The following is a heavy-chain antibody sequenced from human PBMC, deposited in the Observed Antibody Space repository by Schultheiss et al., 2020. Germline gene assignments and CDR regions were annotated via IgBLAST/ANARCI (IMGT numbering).Heavy chain of an antibody. D-gene: IGHD1-14*01. CDR1: GYTFTSYA. J-gene: IGHJ6*03. CDR2: INPNSGGT. Sequence: ASVKVSCKASGYTFTSYAMHWVRQAPGQGLEWMGRINPNSGGTNYAQKFQGWVTMTRDTSISTAYMELSRLRSDDTAVYYCARVPEHYYYYYMDVWGKGTTVTVSS. CDR3: ARVPEHYYYYYMDV. V-gene: IGHV1-2*04.